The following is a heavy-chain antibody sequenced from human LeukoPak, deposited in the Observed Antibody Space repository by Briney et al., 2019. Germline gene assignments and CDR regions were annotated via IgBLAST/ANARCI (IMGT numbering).Heavy chain of an antibody. V-gene: IGHV4-39*01. Sequence: PSETLSLTCTVSGGSISSSSYYWGWIRQPPGKGLEWIGSIYYSGSTYYNPSLKSRVTISVDTSKNQFSLKLSSVTAADTAVYYCARLGFGLYDYWGQGTLVTVSS. CDR2: IYYSGST. J-gene: IGHJ4*02. CDR3: ARLGFGLYDY. CDR1: GGSISSSSYY. D-gene: IGHD2/OR15-2a*01.